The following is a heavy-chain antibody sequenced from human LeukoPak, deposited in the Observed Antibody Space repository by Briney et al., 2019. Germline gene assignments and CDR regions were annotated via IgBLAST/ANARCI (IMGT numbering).Heavy chain of an antibody. Sequence: PSDTLSLTCTVSGGSISSYYWSWIRQHPGKGLEWIGYIYYSGSTNYNPSLKSRVTISVDTSKNQFSLKLSSVTAADTAVYYCARHHSDSSGWYDAFDLWGQGTMVTVSS. CDR1: GGSISSYY. CDR2: IYYSGST. J-gene: IGHJ3*01. V-gene: IGHV4-59*08. D-gene: IGHD6-19*01. CDR3: ARHHSDSSGWYDAFDL.